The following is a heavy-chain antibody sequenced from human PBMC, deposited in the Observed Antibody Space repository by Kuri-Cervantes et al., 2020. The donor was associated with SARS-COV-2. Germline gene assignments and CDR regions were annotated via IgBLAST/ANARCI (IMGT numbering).Heavy chain of an antibody. CDR3: ARLPDTGYCSGGSCWGAGAIDI. CDR2: INHRGDI. D-gene: IGHD2-15*01. CDR1: GGSFSGYY. Sequence: SETLSLTCAVYGGSFSGYYWSWIRQPPGKGLEWIGEINHRGDINHNPSLKSRVTLSVDTSKNQFSLKLSSVTAADTAVYYCARLPDTGYCSGGSCWGAGAIDIWGQGTMVTVSS. V-gene: IGHV4-34*01. J-gene: IGHJ3*02.